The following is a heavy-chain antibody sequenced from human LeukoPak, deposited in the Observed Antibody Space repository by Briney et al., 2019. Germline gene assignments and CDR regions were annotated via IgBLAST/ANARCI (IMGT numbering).Heavy chain of an antibody. CDR3: GRGFSNWSLDY. V-gene: IGHV3-30*03. CDR1: GFTFSDYY. J-gene: IGHJ4*02. D-gene: IGHD6-13*01. CDR2: IAIDGINK. Sequence: GGSLRLSCAASGFTFSDYYMSWIRQAPGKGLEWVAVIAIDGINKYYADSVKGRVTLSRDNSKNTVYLQMSSLRVADTGVYYCGRGFSNWSLDYWGQGTLITVSS.